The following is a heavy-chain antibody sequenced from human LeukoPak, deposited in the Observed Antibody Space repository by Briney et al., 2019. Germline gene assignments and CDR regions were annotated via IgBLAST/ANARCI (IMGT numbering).Heavy chain of an antibody. CDR2: IWYDGSNK. V-gene: IGHV3-33*01. CDR3: AREVHTGYYLDY. J-gene: IGHJ4*02. Sequence: GGSLRLSCAASGFTFSSYGIHWVRQAPGKGLEWVAVIWYDGSNKYYADSVKGRFTISRDNSKNTLYLQMNSLRAEDTAVYYCAREVHTGYYLDYWGQGTLVTVSS. D-gene: IGHD3-9*01. CDR1: GFTFSSYG.